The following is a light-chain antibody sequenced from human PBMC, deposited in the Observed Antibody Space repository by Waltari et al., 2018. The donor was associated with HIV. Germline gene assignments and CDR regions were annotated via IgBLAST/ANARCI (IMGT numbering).Light chain of an antibody. J-gene: IGLJ3*02. CDR1: RSNTGRNT. Sequence: QSVLTQPPSASGTPGQRATISSPGSRSNTGRNTANWYQQLPGTAPKLLIYSNNQRPSGVPDRFSGSKSGTSASLAISGLQSEDEADYYCAAWDDSLAWVFGGGTKLTVL. CDR3: AAWDDSLAWV. V-gene: IGLV1-44*01. CDR2: SNN.